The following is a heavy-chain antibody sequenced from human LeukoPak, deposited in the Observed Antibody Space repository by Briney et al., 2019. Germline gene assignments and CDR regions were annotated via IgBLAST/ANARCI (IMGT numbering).Heavy chain of an antibody. CDR3: ARGEDYYGSGSYYMSDY. Sequence: ASVKVSCKASGYTFTSYGISWVRQAPGQGLEWMGWISAYNGNTNYAQKLQGRVTMTTDTSTSTAYMELRSLRSDDTAVYYCARGEDYYGSGSYYMSDYWGQGTLVTVSS. CDR1: GYTFTSYG. CDR2: ISAYNGNT. V-gene: IGHV1-18*01. J-gene: IGHJ4*02. D-gene: IGHD3-10*01.